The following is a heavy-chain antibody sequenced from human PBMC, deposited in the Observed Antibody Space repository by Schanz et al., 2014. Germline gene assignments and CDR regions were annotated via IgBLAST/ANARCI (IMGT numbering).Heavy chain of an antibody. V-gene: IGHV1-8*01. CDR1: GYTFTSYD. CDR2: MNSKTGNT. D-gene: IGHD3-16*01. J-gene: IGHJ4*02. CDR3: TKGRTFGR. Sequence: QVQLVQSGAEVKKPGASVKVSCKASGYTFTSYDINWVRQATRQGLEWMGWMNSKTGNTGYAQRFQGRVTMTRNTSITTAYLELSSLRSGDTAVYYCTKGRTFGRWGQGTLVTVSS.